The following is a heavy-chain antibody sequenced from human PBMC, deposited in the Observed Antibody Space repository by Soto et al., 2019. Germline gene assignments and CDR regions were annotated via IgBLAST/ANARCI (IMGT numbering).Heavy chain of an antibody. Sequence: GGSLRLSCAASGFTFGDYAMIWFRQAPGKGLEWVGFITSKAYGGTTEYAATVKGRFTISRDDSKSIAYLQMNSLKTDDTAVYYCSRVPPNNRGAPLDYWGQGTLVTVSS. CDR2: ITSKAYGGTT. CDR3: SRVPPNNRGAPLDY. J-gene: IGHJ4*02. CDR1: GFTFGDYA. V-gene: IGHV3-49*03. D-gene: IGHD3-10*01.